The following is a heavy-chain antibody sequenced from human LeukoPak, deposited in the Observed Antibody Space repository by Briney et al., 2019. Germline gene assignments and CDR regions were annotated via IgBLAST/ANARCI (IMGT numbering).Heavy chain of an antibody. J-gene: IGHJ5*02. CDR1: GYSFTSYW. CDR3: ARHLRSSPFAS. CDR2: IYPGDSET. D-gene: IGHD2-2*01. V-gene: IGHV5-51*01. Sequence: GESLKISCKGSGYSFTSYWISWVRQMPGKGLEWVGIIYPGDSETRYSPSFQGQVTMSADKSISTAYLQWSSLKASDTAMYYCARHLRSSPFASWGQGTLVTVSS.